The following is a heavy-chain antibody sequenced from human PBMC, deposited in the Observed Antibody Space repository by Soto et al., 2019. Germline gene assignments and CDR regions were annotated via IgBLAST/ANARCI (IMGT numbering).Heavy chain of an antibody. CDR2: IYYSGTT. J-gene: IGHJ3*01. Sequence: TLSLTCIVSGASISSGDDYCAWIRQPPVKGLEGLGYIYYSGTTHINPTLKSRLTLSIDTSKNPFSLTLCSLTAAATTVYCCARAQLVRDDAFDLWGQGTVVTVSS. CDR3: ARAQLVRDDAFDL. CDR1: GASISSGDDY. D-gene: IGHD1-26*01. V-gene: IGHV4-30-4*01.